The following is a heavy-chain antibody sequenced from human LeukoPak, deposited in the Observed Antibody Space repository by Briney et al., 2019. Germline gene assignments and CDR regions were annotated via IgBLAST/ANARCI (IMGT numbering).Heavy chain of an antibody. CDR1: GGTFSNYS. D-gene: IGHD6-13*01. CDR2: IIPIFGTA. V-gene: IGHV1-69*06. CDR3: ARRRYGNDY. J-gene: IGHJ4*02. Sequence: SVKVSCKASGGTFSNYSTSWVRQAPGQGLEWMGEIIPIFGTANYAQKFQGRATITADKSTSTAYMELSSLRSEDTAVYYCARRRYGNDYWGQGTLVTVSS.